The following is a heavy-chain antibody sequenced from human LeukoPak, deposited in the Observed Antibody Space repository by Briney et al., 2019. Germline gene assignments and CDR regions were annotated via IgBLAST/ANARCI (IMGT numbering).Heavy chain of an antibody. D-gene: IGHD1-7*01. J-gene: IGHJ4*02. CDR2: IKEDGSEK. Sequence: PGGSLRLSCVASGFTFSSYWMSWVRQAPGKGLEWVANIKEDGSEKYYVDSVKGRFTISRDNARKLVYLQMNSLRAEDTALYHCARNWIYEGYDYWGQGSPVTVSS. CDR3: ARNWIYEGYDY. V-gene: IGHV3-7*03. CDR1: GFTFSSYW.